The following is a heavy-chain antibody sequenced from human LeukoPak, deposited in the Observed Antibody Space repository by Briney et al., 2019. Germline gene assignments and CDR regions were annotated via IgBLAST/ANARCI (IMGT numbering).Heavy chain of an antibody. V-gene: IGHV3-48*02. CDR2: ISSRSSTI. D-gene: IGHD2-15*01. Sequence: PGGSLRLSCAASGFTFSSYGMNWVRQAPGKGLEWISYISSRSSTIYYADSVKGRFTISRDNAKNSLFLQMNSLRDEDTAVYYCARGCRGGSCFGDFDYWGQGTLGTVSS. CDR1: GFTFSSYG. J-gene: IGHJ4*02. CDR3: ARGCRGGSCFGDFDY.